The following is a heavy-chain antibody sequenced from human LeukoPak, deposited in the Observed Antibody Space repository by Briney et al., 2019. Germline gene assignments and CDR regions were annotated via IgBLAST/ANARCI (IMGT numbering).Heavy chain of an antibody. CDR2: ISNSGTIT. CDR3: TTESFHY. CDR1: GFTLGRFA. Sequence: GGSLRLSCAVSGFTLGRFAMNWVRQAPGKGLEWVSIISNSGTITSYADSVKGRFTISRDNSKNTVYLQMNSLRAEYTALYYCTTESFHYWGQGSLVVVSS. J-gene: IGHJ4*02. D-gene: IGHD3-10*01. V-gene: IGHV3-23*01.